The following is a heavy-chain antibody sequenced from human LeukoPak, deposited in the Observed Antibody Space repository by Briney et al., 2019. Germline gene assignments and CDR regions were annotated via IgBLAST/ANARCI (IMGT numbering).Heavy chain of an antibody. CDR1: GFTFSSYW. J-gene: IGHJ4*02. CDR3: ARPTNTAMVPYYFDY. Sequence: PGGSLRLSCAASGFTFSSYWMHWVRQAPGKGLEWVSGVNWDGDSTGYADSVKGRFTISRDNAKNSLYLQMNSLRAEDTALYYCARPTNTAMVPYYFDYWGQGTLVTVSS. V-gene: IGHV3-20*04. D-gene: IGHD5-18*01. CDR2: VNWDGDST.